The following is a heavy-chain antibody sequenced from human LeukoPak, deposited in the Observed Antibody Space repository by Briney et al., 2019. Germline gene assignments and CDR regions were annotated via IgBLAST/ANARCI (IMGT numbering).Heavy chain of an antibody. D-gene: IGHD3-10*01. J-gene: IGHJ6*02. V-gene: IGHV3-23*01. CDR3: AKRVLWFGEFYGMDV. Sequence: GGSLRLSCAASGFTFSSYAMSWVRQAPGKGLEWVSAISGSGGSTYYADSVKGRFTISRGNSKNTLYLQMNSLRAEDTAVYYCAKRVLWFGEFYGMDVWGQGTTVTVSS. CDR1: GFTFSSYA. CDR2: ISGSGGST.